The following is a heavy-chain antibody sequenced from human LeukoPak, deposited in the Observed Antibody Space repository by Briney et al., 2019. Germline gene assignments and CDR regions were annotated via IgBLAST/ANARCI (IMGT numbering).Heavy chain of an antibody. D-gene: IGHD1-26*01. V-gene: IGHV3-11*01. CDR2: ISSSGDTI. J-gene: IGHJ3*02. CDR1: GFTFSDYY. CDR3: AGGLLIIDYPDAFDM. Sequence: GGSLRLSCAVSGFTFSDYYMSWIRQAPGKGLEWISYISSSGDTIYYTDSVRGRFTISRDNAQNSLYLQMNSLRAEDMAVYYCAGGLLIIDYPDAFDMWGQGTTVTVSS.